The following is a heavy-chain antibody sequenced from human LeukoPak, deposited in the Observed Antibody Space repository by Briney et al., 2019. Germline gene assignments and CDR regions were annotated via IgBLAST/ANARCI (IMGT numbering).Heavy chain of an antibody. Sequence: GGSLRLFCAASGFTFSNGCMIWLRQAPGKGLEWVGRIKSESDGGTTDYAAPVKGRFTISRDDSKNTLYLQMNSMKTEDTAVYYCTTDLMGLFPAGGQGTLVTVSA. D-gene: IGHD3-22*01. J-gene: IGHJ4*02. V-gene: IGHV3-15*01. CDR3: TTDLMGLFPA. CDR1: GFTFSNGC. CDR2: IKSESDGGTT.